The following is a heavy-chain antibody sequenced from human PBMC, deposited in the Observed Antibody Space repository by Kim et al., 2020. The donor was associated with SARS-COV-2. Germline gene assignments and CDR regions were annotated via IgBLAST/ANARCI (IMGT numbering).Heavy chain of an antibody. CDR2: ISSNGGST. Sequence: GGSLRLSCSASGFTFSSYAMHWVRQAPGKGLEYVSAISSNGGSTYYADSVKGRFTISRDNSKNTLYLQMSSLRAEDTAVYYCVKDPHYSSSWTYYYYYGMDVWGQGTTGTVSS. D-gene: IGHD6-13*01. CDR1: GFTFSSYA. V-gene: IGHV3-64D*06. CDR3: VKDPHYSSSWTYYYYYGMDV. J-gene: IGHJ6*02.